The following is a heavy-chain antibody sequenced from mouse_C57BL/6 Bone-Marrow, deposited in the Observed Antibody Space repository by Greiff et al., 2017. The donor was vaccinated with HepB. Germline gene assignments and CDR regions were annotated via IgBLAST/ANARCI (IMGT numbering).Heavy chain of an antibody. CDR2: IDPSDSYT. J-gene: IGHJ3*01. CDR1: GYTFTSYW. Sequence: QVQLQQPGAELVMPGASVKLSCKASGYTFTSYWMHWVKQRPGQGLEWIGEIDPSDSYTNYNQTFKGKSTLTVDKSSSTAYMQLSSLTSEDSAVYYCARSEEAWFAYWGQGTLVTVSA. V-gene: IGHV1-69*01. CDR3: ARSEEAWFAY.